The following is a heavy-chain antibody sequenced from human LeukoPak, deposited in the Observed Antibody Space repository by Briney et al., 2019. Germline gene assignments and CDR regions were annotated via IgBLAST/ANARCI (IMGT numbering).Heavy chain of an antibody. J-gene: IGHJ6*03. V-gene: IGHV4-4*01. CDR1: GFTFSSNW. D-gene: IGHD3-22*01. CDR3: AASSGPLFTYHMDV. CDR2: IYYSGST. Sequence: GSLRLSCAASGFTFSSNWMSWVRQPPGKGLEWIGSIYYSGSTYYNPSLKSRVTISVDTSKNQFSLKLSSVTAADTAVYTRAASSGPLFTYHMDVWGKGTTVTVSS.